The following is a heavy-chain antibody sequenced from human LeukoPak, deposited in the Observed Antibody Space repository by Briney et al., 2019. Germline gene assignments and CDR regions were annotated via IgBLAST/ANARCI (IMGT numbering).Heavy chain of an antibody. CDR1: GGSISSSRYY. Sequence: SETLSLTCTVSGGSISSSRYYWGWIRQPPGKGLEWIVSIYYSGSPSYNPSLKSRVTISVDTSKNQFSLKLSSVTAADTAVYYCARDYYGSGGYYRIDYWGQGTLVTVSS. V-gene: IGHV4-39*07. CDR2: IYYSGSP. CDR3: ARDYYGSGGYYRIDY. J-gene: IGHJ4*02. D-gene: IGHD3-10*01.